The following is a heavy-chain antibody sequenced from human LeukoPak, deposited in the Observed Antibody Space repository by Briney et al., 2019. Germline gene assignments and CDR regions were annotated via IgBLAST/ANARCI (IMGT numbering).Heavy chain of an antibody. CDR1: GASISSYY. CDR2: IYTSGST. D-gene: IGHD1-26*01. V-gene: IGHV4-4*07. CDR3: ARESGIVYSGSYLFLESDAFDI. Sequence: SETLSLTCTVSGASISSYYWSWIRQPAGKGLEWIGRIYTSGSTNYNPSLKSRVTMSVDTSKNQFSLKLSSVTAADTAVYYCARESGIVYSGSYLFLESDAFDIWGQGTMVTVSS. J-gene: IGHJ3*02.